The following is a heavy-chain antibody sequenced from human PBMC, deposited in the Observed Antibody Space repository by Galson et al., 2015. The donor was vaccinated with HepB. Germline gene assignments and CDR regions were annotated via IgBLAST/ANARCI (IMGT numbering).Heavy chain of an antibody. CDR1: GFTFSPYW. CDR2: INNDGSDT. D-gene: IGHD6-13*01. J-gene: IGHJ4*02. Sequence: SLRLSCAASGFTFSPYWIHWVRQAPGKGLMWVSRINNDGSDTDYADFVRGRFTISRDNAKNTVYLQMNSLRAEDTAVYYSVRDANIGAAGKLYDYWGQGTLVTVSS. V-gene: IGHV3-74*01. CDR3: VRDANIGAAGKLYDY.